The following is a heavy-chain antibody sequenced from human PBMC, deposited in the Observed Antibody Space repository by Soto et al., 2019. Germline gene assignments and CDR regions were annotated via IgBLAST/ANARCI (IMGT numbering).Heavy chain of an antibody. Sequence: EVRLLEFGGGLVQPGGSLKLSCAASGFTFSGSAMNCVRQAPGKGLEWVGRIRTKVNRYATTYGASVKGIFTISRDASKNTTDLQMNSLKTEDTAVYYCTTEPGHYWGQVTLVTVSS. CDR2: IRTKVNRYAT. J-gene: IGHJ4*02. V-gene: IGHV3-73*01. CDR1: GFTFSGSA. CDR3: TTEPGHY. D-gene: IGHD3-10*01.